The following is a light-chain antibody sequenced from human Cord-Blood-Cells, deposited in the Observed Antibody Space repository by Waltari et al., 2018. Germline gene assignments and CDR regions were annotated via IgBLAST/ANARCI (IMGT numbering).Light chain of an antibody. CDR2: AAS. J-gene: IGKJ5*01. CDR3: QQSYSTPIT. CDR1: QSISSY. V-gene: IGKV1-39*01. Sequence: TQSPSSLSASVGDRVTITCRASQSISSYLNWYQQKPGKAPKLLIYAASSLQSGVPSRFSGSRSGTDFTLTISSLQPEDFATYYCQQSYSTPITFGQGTRLEIK.